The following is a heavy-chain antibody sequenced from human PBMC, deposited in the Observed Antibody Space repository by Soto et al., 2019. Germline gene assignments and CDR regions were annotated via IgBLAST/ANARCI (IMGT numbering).Heavy chain of an antibody. CDR2: IDSDGSST. Sequence: EVQLVESGGGLVQPGGPLELPFQASGFTFMLFWWHWVRKAPGKGLWGVSRIDSDGSSTNYADSVKGRFTVSSDNAKNTLYLQMNSLRAEDTAVYYCARVGGYTWFDTWGQGTLVTVSS. CDR1: GFTFMLFW. CDR3: ARVGGYTWFDT. J-gene: IGHJ5*02. V-gene: IGHV3-74*01.